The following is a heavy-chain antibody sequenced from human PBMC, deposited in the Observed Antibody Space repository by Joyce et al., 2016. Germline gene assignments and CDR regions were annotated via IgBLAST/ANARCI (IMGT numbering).Heavy chain of an antibody. V-gene: IGHV4-30-4*01. D-gene: IGHD7-27*01. CDR3: SRVPPKLGTKSLDI. CDR1: GCSISSGDYY. Sequence: QVQLQESGPGLVKPSQTLSLTCTFSGCSISSGDYYWSWIRQHPGKGLEWIGYFYYSCNNYYNPSHKSRVTISVDTSKNQFSLKLRSVTAADTAVYYCSRVPPKLGTKSLDIWGQGTMVTVSS. J-gene: IGHJ3*02. CDR2: FYYSCNN.